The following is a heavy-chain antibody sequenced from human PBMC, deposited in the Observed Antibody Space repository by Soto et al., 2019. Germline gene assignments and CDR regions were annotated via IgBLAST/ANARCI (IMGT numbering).Heavy chain of an antibody. CDR1: GFTFSSYW. CDR3: ARALRQWLADAFDI. V-gene: IGHV3-48*02. J-gene: IGHJ3*02. Sequence: PGGSLRLSCAASGFTFSSYWMNWVRQAPGKVLEWVSYISTTSDTKYYADSVKGRFTISRDNAKNSLYLQMNSLRDEDTAVYYCARALRQWLADAFDIWGRGTMVTVSS. D-gene: IGHD6-19*01. CDR2: ISTTSDTK.